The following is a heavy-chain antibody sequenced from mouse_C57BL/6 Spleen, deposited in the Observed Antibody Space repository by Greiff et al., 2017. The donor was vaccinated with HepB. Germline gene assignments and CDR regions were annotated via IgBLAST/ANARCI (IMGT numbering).Heavy chain of an antibody. CDR2: IDPSDSYT. V-gene: IGHV1-50*01. J-gene: IGHJ4*01. Sequence: QVQLKQPGAELVKPGASVKLSCKASGYTFTSYWMQWVKQRPGQGLEWIGEIDPSDSYTNYNQKFKGKATLTVDTSSSTAYMQLSSLTSEDSAVYYCARYYGSSPYAMDYWGQGTSVTVSS. D-gene: IGHD1-1*01. CDR3: ARYYGSSPYAMDY. CDR1: GYTFTSYW.